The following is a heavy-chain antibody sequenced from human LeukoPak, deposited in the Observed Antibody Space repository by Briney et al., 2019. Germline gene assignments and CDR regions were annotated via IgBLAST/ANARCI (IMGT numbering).Heavy chain of an antibody. Sequence: GGSLRLSCAASGFTFSSYAMSWVRQAPGKGLEGVSAISGSGGSTYYADSVKGRFTISRDNSKNTLYLQMNSLRAEDTAVYYCAKALCSGGSCYGVGWFDPWGQGTLVTVSS. D-gene: IGHD2-15*01. V-gene: IGHV3-23*01. J-gene: IGHJ5*02. CDR3: AKALCSGGSCYGVGWFDP. CDR1: GFTFSSYA. CDR2: ISGSGGST.